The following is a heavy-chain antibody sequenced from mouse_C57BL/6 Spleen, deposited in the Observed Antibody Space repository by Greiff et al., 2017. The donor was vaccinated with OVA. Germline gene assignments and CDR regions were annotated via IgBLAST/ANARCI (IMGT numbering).Heavy chain of an antibody. CDR2: IDPETGGT. CDR3: TRGGDYDGDY. CDR1: GYTFTDYE. D-gene: IGHD2-4*01. V-gene: IGHV1-15*01. J-gene: IGHJ2*01. Sequence: QVQLQQSGAELVRPGASVKLSCKASGYTFTDYEMHWVKQTPVHGLEWIGVIDPETGGTAYNEKFKGKAILTVDKSSSTAYMELSSLTSEDSAVYCCTRGGDYDGDYWGQGTTLTVSS.